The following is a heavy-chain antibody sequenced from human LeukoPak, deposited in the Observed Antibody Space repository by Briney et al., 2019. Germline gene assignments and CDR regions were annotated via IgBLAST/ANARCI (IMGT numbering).Heavy chain of an antibody. CDR2: ISSSSSTV. V-gene: IGHV3-48*01. J-gene: IGHJ4*02. Sequence: GGSLRLSRAASGFIFSDYSMNWVRQAPGKGLEWVSFISSSSSTVYYADSVKGRFTVSRDNAKNSLYLQMNSLRAEDTAVYYCAREAIFTSITPSDYWGRGTLVTVSS. CDR3: AREAIFTSITPSDY. D-gene: IGHD4-23*01. CDR1: GFIFSDYS.